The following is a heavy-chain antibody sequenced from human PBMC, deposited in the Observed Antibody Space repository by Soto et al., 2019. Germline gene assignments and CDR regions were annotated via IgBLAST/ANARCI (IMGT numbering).Heavy chain of an antibody. CDR1: GGSFSGYY. V-gene: IGHV4-34*01. J-gene: IGHJ4*02. CDR2: INHSGST. CDR3: ARGLGLRWYRYYFDY. D-gene: IGHD2-15*01. Sequence: PSETLSLTCAVYGGSFSGYYWSWIRQPPGKGLEWIGEINHSGSTNYNPSLKSRVTISVDTSKNQFSLKLSSVTAADTAVYYCARGLGLRWYRYYFDYWGQGTLVTVSS.